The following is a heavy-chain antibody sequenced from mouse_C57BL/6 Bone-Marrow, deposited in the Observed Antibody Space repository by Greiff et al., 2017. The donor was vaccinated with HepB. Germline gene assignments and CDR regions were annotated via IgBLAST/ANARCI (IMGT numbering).Heavy chain of an antibody. D-gene: IGHD1-1*01. J-gene: IGHJ4*01. Sequence: EVQLQQSGAELVRPGASVKLSCTASGFNIKDDYMHWVKQRPEQGLEWIGWIDPENGDTEYASKFQGKATITADTSSNTAYLQLSSLTSEDTAVYYCTPLIYYYGSSYGANAMDYWGQGTSVTVSS. CDR3: TPLIYYYGSSYGANAMDY. CDR1: GFNIKDDY. V-gene: IGHV14-4*01. CDR2: IDPENGDT.